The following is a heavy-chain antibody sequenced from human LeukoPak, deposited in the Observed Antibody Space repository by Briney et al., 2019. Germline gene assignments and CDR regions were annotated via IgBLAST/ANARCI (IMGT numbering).Heavy chain of an antibody. J-gene: IGHJ4*02. V-gene: IGHV3-66*01. CDR3: ARDSSSGWFDY. D-gene: IGHD6-19*01. Sequence: TGGSLRLSCAASEFTVSNNNMNWVRQAPGKGLEWVSVISSGGSTYYADSVKGRFTISRDNSKNTLYLQMNSLRAEDTALYYCARDSSSGWFDYWGQGTLVTVSS. CDR1: EFTVSNNN. CDR2: ISSGGST.